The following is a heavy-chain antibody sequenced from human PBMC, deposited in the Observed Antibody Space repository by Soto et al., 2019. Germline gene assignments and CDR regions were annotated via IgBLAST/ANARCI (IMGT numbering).Heavy chain of an antibody. CDR3: AKGGYYSLFDI. V-gene: IGHV3-23*01. J-gene: IGHJ3*02. D-gene: IGHD3-16*01. Sequence: PXESLRLSCVASGFPFSSYAMSGVRQTPGKGLEWVSGISGSGGRTYYADSVKGRFTISRDNSNNTLSLQMHILRVEDTAVYFCAKGGYYSLFDIWGQGTVVTVSS. CDR2: ISGSGGRT. CDR1: GFPFSSYA.